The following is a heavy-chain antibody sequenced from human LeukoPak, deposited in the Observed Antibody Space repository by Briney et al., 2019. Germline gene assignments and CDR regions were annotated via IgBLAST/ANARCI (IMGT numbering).Heavy chain of an antibody. Sequence: SQTLSLTCTVSGGSISSGGYYWSWIRQPPGKGLEWIGYIYHSGSTYYNPSLKSRVTISVDTSKNQFSLKLTSVTAADTAVYYCARRHYYGPGSLFDFWGPGTLVTVSS. CDR3: ARRHYYGPGSLFDF. V-gene: IGHV4-30-2*01. CDR1: GGSISSGGYY. CDR2: IYHSGST. J-gene: IGHJ4*02. D-gene: IGHD3-10*01.